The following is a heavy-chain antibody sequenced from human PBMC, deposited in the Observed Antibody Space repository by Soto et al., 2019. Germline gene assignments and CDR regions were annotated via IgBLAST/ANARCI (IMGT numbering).Heavy chain of an antibody. V-gene: IGHV1-69*04. CDR1: GGTFSSYT. Sequence: SVKVSCKASGGTFSSYTISWVRQAPGQGLEWMGRIIPILGIANYAQKFQGRVTITADKSTSTAYMELSSLRSEDTAVYYCARDREYGTTTGYFDYWGQGTLVTVSS. CDR2: IIPILGIA. J-gene: IGHJ4*02. D-gene: IGHD4-4*01. CDR3: ARDREYGTTTGYFDY.